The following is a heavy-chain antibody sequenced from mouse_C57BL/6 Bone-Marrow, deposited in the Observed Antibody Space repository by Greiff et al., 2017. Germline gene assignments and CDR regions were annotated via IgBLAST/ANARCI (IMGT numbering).Heavy chain of an antibody. J-gene: IGHJ4*01. CDR3: ARRRWLLRVYAMDY. CDR1: GYTFTSYT. D-gene: IGHD2-3*01. CDR2: INPSSGYT. Sequence: QVHVKQSGAELARPGASVKMSCEASGYTFTSYTMHWVKQRPGQGLEWIGYINPSSGYTKYNQKFKDKATLTADKSSSTAYMQLSSLTSEDSAVYYCARRRWLLRVYAMDYWGQGTSVTVSS. V-gene: IGHV1-4*01.